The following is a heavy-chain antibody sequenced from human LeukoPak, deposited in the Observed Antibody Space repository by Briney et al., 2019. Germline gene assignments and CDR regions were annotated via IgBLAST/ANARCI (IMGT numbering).Heavy chain of an antibody. J-gene: IGHJ4*02. Sequence: GGSLRLSCAASGFSFSNDWMCWVRQAPGKGLEWVAFIQYDGTNKYYADSVKGRFTISRDNSRNTLYLQMNSLRAEDTAVYYCARDRTAYSYGTLFDYWGQGTLVTVSS. CDR2: IQYDGTNK. CDR1: GFSFSNDW. D-gene: IGHD5-12*01. V-gene: IGHV3-30*02. CDR3: ARDRTAYSYGTLFDY.